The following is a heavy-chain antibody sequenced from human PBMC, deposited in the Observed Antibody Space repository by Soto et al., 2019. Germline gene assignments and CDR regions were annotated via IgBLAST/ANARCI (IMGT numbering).Heavy chain of an antibody. Sequence: PSETLSLTCTVSGGSISSYYWSWIRQPPGKGLEWIGYIYYSGSTNYIPSLKSRVTISVDTSRNQFSLKLSSVTAADTAVYYCARFTDYYDSSGYSRYYFDYWGQGTLVTVSS. V-gene: IGHV4-59*01. D-gene: IGHD3-22*01. CDR2: IYYSGST. J-gene: IGHJ4*02. CDR3: ARFTDYYDSSGYSRYYFDY. CDR1: GGSISSYY.